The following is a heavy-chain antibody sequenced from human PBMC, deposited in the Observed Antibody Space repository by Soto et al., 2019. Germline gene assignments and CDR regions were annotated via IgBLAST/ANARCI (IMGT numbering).Heavy chain of an antibody. Sequence: GGSLRLSCAASGFTFSSYAMSWVRQAPGKWLEWVSAISGSGGSTYYADSVKGRFTISRDNSKNTLYLQMNSLRAEDTAVYYCAKDRLWFGELLYPNWFDPWGQGXLVTVYS. J-gene: IGHJ5*02. CDR2: ISGSGGST. CDR3: AKDRLWFGELLYPNWFDP. CDR1: GFTFSSYA. V-gene: IGHV3-23*01. D-gene: IGHD3-10*01.